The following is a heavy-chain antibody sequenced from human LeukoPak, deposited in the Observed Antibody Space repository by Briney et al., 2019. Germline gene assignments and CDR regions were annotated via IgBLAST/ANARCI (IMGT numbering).Heavy chain of an antibody. CDR1: GGSISSYY. D-gene: IGHD4-17*01. Sequence: LXLTCTVSGGSISSYYWSWIRQPPGKXLEXIGYIYYSGSTNYNPSLKSRVTISVDTSKNQISLKLSSVTAADTAVYYCARYDYGDFFFDYWGQGTLVTVSS. CDR2: IYYSGST. CDR3: ARYDYGDFFFDY. J-gene: IGHJ4*02. V-gene: IGHV4-59*01.